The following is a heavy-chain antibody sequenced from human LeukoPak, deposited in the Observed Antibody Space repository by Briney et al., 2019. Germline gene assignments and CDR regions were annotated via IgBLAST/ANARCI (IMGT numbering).Heavy chain of an antibody. V-gene: IGHV1-69*06. J-gene: IGHJ5*02. CDR2: IIPIFGTA. D-gene: IGHD4-11*01. Sequence: GASVKVSCKASGGTFSSYGISWVRQAPGQGLEWMGGIIPIFGTANHAQKFQGRVTFTADKSTSTAYMELGSLRSEDTAVYYCARTPYSDYVFDPWGQGTQVTVSS. CDR1: GGTFSSYG. CDR3: ARTPYSDYVFDP.